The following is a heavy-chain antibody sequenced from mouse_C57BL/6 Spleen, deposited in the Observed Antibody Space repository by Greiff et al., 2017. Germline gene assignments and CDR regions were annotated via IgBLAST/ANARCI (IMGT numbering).Heavy chain of an antibody. CDR1: GYTFTTYP. D-gene: IGHD2-2*01. CDR2: FHPNNDDT. V-gene: IGHV1-47*01. Sequence: VQLQQSGAELVKPGASVKMSCKASGYTFTTYPIEWMKQNHGKSLEWIGNFHPNNDDTKYNEKFKGKATLTVEKSYSTVYLELSRLTSDDSAVCYCARSTMVTTRYYAMDYWGQGTSVTVSS. J-gene: IGHJ4*01. CDR3: ARSTMVTTRYYAMDY.